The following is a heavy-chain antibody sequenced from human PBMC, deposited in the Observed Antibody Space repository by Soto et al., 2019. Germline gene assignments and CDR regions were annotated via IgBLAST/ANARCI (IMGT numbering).Heavy chain of an antibody. CDR2: INHSGST. D-gene: IGHD6-13*01. V-gene: IGHV4-34*01. J-gene: IGHJ6*03. CDR3: ARGDIWGGRIAPADRRPGLIYYYYLDV. CDR1: GGSFSGYY. Sequence: QVQLQQWGAGLLKPSETLSLTCAVYGGSFSGYYWSWIRQPPGKGPAWSGEINHSGSTNYNPSLKSRVTISVETSKNQFSLKLSSVPAEDTAVYYCARGDIWGGRIAPADRRPGLIYYYYLDVWGKGTTVAVSS.